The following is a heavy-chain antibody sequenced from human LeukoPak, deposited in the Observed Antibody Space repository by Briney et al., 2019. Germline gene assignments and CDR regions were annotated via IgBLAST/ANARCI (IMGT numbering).Heavy chain of an antibody. CDR2: IWYDGSNK. CDR3: ARSDSSSWYGYYYYGMDV. D-gene: IGHD6-13*01. Sequence: GRSLRLSCAASGFTFSSYGMHWVRQAPGKGLEWVAVIWYDGSNKYYADSVKGRFTISRDNSKNTLYLQMNSLRAEDTAVYYCARSDSSSWYGYYYYGMDVWGQGTTVTVSS. V-gene: IGHV3-33*01. CDR1: GFTFSSYG. J-gene: IGHJ6*02.